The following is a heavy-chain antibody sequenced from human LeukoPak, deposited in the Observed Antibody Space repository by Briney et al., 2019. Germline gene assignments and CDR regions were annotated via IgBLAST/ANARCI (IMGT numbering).Heavy chain of an antibody. D-gene: IGHD3-22*01. CDR2: ISAYNGNT. CDR3: ARDVPYDSSGYYQTPFDY. CDR1: GYTFTSHG. J-gene: IGHJ4*02. Sequence: ASVKVSCKASGYTFTSHGFSWVRQAPGQGLEWMGWISAYNGNTNYAQKLQGRVTMTTDTSTSTAYMELRSLRSDDTAVYYCARDVPYDSSGYYQTPFDYWGQGTLVTVSS. V-gene: IGHV1-18*01.